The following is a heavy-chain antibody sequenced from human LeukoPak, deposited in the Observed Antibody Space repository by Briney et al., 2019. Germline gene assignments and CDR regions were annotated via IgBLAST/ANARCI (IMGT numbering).Heavy chain of an antibody. CDR1: GFTFASYS. D-gene: IGHD3-9*01. Sequence: GGSLRLSCAASGFTFASYSMNWVRQAPGKGLEWVSYITTSSSFTFYADSVKGRFTISRDNAKNSLFLQMNSLRAEDTAVYFCARDLSPDYYDILTGYYLDFWGQGTLATVSS. J-gene: IGHJ4*02. CDR2: ITTSSSFT. V-gene: IGHV3-21*01. CDR3: ARDLSPDYYDILTGYYLDF.